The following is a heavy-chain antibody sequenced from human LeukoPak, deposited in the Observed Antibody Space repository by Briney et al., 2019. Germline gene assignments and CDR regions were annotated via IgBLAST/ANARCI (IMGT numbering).Heavy chain of an antibody. D-gene: IGHD3-9*01. CDR2: IYHSGST. CDR1: GGSISSSNW. V-gene: IGHV4-4*02. J-gene: IGHJ5*02. CDR3: ARVPLYDILTGYYPGRFDP. Sequence: SGTLSLTCAVSGGSISSSNWWSWVRQPPGKGLEWIGEIYHSGSTNYNPSLKSRVTISVDKSKNQFSLKLSSVTAADTAVYYCARVPLYDILTGYYPGRFDPWGQGTLVTVSS.